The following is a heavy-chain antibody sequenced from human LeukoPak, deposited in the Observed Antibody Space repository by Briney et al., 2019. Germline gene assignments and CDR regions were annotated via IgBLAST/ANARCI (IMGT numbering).Heavy chain of an antibody. D-gene: IGHD2-15*01. CDR3: ATTLGYCSGGSCYPFDY. V-gene: IGHV1-24*01. CDR2: FDPEDGET. CDR1: GYTLTELS. Sequence: ASVKVSCRVSGYTLTELSMHWVRQAPGKGLEWMGGFDPEDGETIYEQKFQGRVTMTEDTSTDTAYMELSSLRSEDTAVYYCATTLGYCSGGSCYPFDYWGQGTLVTVSS. J-gene: IGHJ4*02.